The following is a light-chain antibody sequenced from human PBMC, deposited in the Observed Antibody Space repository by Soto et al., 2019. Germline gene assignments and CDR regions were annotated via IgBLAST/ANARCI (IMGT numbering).Light chain of an antibody. Sequence: QSVLTQPPSVSGTPGQRVTISCSGGGSNIGSNTVNWFQQLPGTAPKLLIYGNNQRPSGVPDRFSGSKPGTSASLAISGLQSADEADYHCAAWDDSLNGYVFGTGTKLTVL. CDR3: AAWDDSLNGYV. V-gene: IGLV1-44*01. CDR1: GSNIGSNT. J-gene: IGLJ1*01. CDR2: GNN.